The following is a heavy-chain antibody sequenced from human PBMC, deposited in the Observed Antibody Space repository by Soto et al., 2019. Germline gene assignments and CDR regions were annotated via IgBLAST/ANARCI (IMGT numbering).Heavy chain of an antibody. CDR2: ISAYNGNT. J-gene: IGHJ6*02. V-gene: IGHV1-18*01. Sequence: ASVKVSCKASGYTFTSYGISWVRQAPGQGLEWMGWISAYNGNTNYAQRLQGRVTMTTDTSPSTAYMELRSLRSDDTAVYYCAKDSSSDYYYGMDVWGQGTTVTVSS. CDR1: GYTFTSYG. D-gene: IGHD6-6*01. CDR3: AKDSSSDYYYGMDV.